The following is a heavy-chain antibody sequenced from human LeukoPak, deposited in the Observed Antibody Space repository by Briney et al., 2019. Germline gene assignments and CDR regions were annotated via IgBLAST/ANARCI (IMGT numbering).Heavy chain of an antibody. J-gene: IGHJ5*02. V-gene: IGHV4-39*01. CDR1: GGSIRSSSYY. CDR2: INYSGNT. Sequence: PSETLSLTCTVPGGSIRSSSYYWGWIRQPPGQGLEWIGNINYSGNTYYKQSLESRVTVSVDTSKNQFSLKLNSVTAADTAVYYCARVLSSGHPRWFDLWGQGTRVTVSS. CDR3: ARVLSSGHPRWFDL. D-gene: IGHD3-10*01.